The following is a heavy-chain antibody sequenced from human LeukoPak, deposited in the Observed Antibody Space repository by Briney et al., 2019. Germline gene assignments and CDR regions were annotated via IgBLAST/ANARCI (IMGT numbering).Heavy chain of an antibody. CDR3: ARRYCSSTNCYAFDY. V-gene: IGHV3-21*01. CDR1: GFTFSTYS. J-gene: IGHJ4*02. Sequence: GGSLRLSCAASGFTFSTYSMNWVRQAPGKGLEWVSSISSSSSYIYYADSVKGRFTISRDNAKNSLSLQMNSLRAEDTAVYYCARRYCSSTNCYAFDYWGQGTLVTVSS. D-gene: IGHD2-2*01. CDR2: ISSSSSYI.